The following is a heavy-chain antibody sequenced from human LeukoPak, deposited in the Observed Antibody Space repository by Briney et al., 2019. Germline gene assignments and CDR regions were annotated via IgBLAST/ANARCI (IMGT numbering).Heavy chain of an antibody. CDR3: ARSGGGNMPFDY. CDR2: TYCRSKWGN. CDR1: GDSVSSTSVA. V-gene: IGHV6-1*01. Sequence: SQTLSLTCAIFGDSVSSTSVAWNWLRQSPSRGLEWLGRTYCRSKWGNDYAFSVKSRITINPDTAKNQFSLQLNSVTPEDTAVYHCARSGGGNMPFDYWGQGNLVTVSS. J-gene: IGHJ4*02. D-gene: IGHD4-23*01.